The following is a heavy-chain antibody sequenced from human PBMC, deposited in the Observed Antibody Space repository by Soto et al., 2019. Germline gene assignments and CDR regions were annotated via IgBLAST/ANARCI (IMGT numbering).Heavy chain of an antibody. CDR2: ISSSSSYI. Sequence: GSLRLSCAASGFTFSGYIMNWVRQAPGKGLEWVSSISSSSSYIYYAESVKGRFTISRDNAKNSLYLQMNSLRAEDTAVYYCAREGRSRNFVYWGQGTLVTVSS. CDR1: GFTFSGYI. CDR3: AREGRSRNFVY. V-gene: IGHV3-21*01. J-gene: IGHJ4*02.